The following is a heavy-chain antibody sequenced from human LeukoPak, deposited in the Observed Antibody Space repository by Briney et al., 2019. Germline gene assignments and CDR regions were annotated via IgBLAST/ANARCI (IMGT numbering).Heavy chain of an antibody. CDR1: GYTFTSYG. CDR3: ARVGEMATIRNWFDP. V-gene: IGHV1-18*01. D-gene: IGHD5-24*01. Sequence: ASVKVSCKASGYTFTSYGISWVRQAPGQGLEWMGWISAYNGNTNSAQKLQGRVTMTTDTSTSTAYMELRSLRSDDPDVYYCARVGEMATIRNWFDPWGQGTLVTVSS. CDR2: ISAYNGNT. J-gene: IGHJ5*02.